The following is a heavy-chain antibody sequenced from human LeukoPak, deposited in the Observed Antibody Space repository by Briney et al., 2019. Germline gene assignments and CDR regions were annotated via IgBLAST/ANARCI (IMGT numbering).Heavy chain of an antibody. CDR1: GFTLSDHS. J-gene: IGHJ4*02. Sequence: GGPLRLFCSASGFTLSDHSMNGVRPAPGKGLVGSSWLGISSGNPQYAAPVKGRFSISEDTANNSLYLQMNSLRVEDMAVYYCARDHNYAFDNWGQGTLVRVPS. V-gene: IGHV3-48*01. CDR3: ARDHNYAFDN. CDR2: LGISSGNP. D-gene: IGHD1-1*01.